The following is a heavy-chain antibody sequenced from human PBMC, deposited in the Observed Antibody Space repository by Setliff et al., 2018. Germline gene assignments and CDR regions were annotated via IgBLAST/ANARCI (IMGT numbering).Heavy chain of an antibody. D-gene: IGHD3-10*01. J-gene: IGHJ4*02. CDR1: GGSISSYY. Sequence: SETLSLTCTVSGGSISSYYWSWIRQPPGKGLEWIGHIYYSGSTNYNPSLKSRVTISVDTSKNQFSLKLSSVTAADTAVFYCARGGRVWFGELLLSFDYWGQGTLVTVSS. V-gene: IGHV4-59*01. CDR2: IYYSGST. CDR3: ARGGRVWFGELLLSFDY.